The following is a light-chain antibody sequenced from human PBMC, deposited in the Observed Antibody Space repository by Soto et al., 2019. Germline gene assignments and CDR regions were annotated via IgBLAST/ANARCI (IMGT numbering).Light chain of an antibody. CDR3: QQYYITPRT. CDR2: WAS. J-gene: IGKJ1*01. V-gene: IGKV4-1*01. Sequence: DIVMTQPPASLAVSVGEWATINCKSSESFLSSANNKTSVSWYKQKPGQPPKLLIYWASTRESGVPDRFSGSGSGTDFTLTISSLQAEDVAVYYCQQYYITPRTFGQRAKVDIK. CDR1: ESFLSSANNKTS.